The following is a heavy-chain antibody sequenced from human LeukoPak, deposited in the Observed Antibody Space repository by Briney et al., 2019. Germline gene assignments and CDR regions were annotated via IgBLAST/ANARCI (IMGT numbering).Heavy chain of an antibody. CDR3: ARDGPTYYGSVLNWFDP. Sequence: GASVKVSCKASGGTFSSYAISWVRQAPGQGLEWMGGTIPIFGTANYAQKFQGRVTITADESTSTAYMELSSLRSEDTAVYYCARDGPTYYGSVLNWFDPWGQGTLVTVSS. CDR1: GGTFSSYA. V-gene: IGHV1-69*01. D-gene: IGHD3-10*01. CDR2: TIPIFGTA. J-gene: IGHJ5*02.